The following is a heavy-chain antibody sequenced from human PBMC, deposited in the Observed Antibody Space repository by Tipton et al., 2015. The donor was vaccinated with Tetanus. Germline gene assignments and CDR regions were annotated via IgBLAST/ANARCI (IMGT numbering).Heavy chain of an antibody. CDR3: ARELDCSGGGCYSYGLDV. CDR2: INSDGSST. CDR1: EFSFSSYW. D-gene: IGHD2-15*01. Sequence: EASEFSFSSYWMHWVRQVPGRGLVWVSRINSDGSSTDYADSVKGRFTISRDNGKNTLYLQMDSLRAEDTAVYYCARELDCSGGGCYSYGLDVWGQGTTVTVSS. V-gene: IGHV3-74*01. J-gene: IGHJ6*02.